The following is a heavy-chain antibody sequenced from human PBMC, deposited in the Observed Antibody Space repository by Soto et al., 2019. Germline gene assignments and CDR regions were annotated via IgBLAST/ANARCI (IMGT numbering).Heavy chain of an antibody. Sequence: SQTLSLTCAISGDSVSTNSATWDWIRQSPSRGLEWLGRTYYRSKWYDDYAVSVKSRITINPDTSKNQFSLQLNSVTPEDTAVYYCLRVRFEQQMSQFDYWGQRILVTVSS. V-gene: IGHV6-1*01. J-gene: IGHJ4*02. CDR1: GDSVSTNSAT. D-gene: IGHD6-13*01. CDR2: TYYRSKWYD. CDR3: LRVRFEQQMSQFDY.